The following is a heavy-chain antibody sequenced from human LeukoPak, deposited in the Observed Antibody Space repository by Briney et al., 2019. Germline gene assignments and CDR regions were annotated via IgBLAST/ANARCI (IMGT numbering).Heavy chain of an antibody. CDR1: GFTVSSNY. D-gene: IGHD3-3*01. J-gene: IGHJ4*02. V-gene: IGHV3-53*01. CDR2: SGSGGST. Sequence: PGGSLRLSCAASGFTVSSNYMSWVRQAPGKGLEWVSGSGSGGSTYYADSVKGRFTISRDNSKNTLYLQMNSLKAEDTAIYYCAKAKLQRVTIFGVVYYFDYWGQGALVTVSS. CDR3: AKAKLQRVTIFGVVYYFDY.